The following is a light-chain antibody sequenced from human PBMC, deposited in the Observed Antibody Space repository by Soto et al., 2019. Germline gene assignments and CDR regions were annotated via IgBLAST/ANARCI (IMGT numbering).Light chain of an antibody. J-gene: IGLJ2*01. Sequence: QLVLTQPPSASGTPGQRVTISCSGSSSNIGSNTVNWYQQLPGTAPKLLIYSNNQRPSGFPDRFSGSRSGTSASLAISGLQSEDEADYYCAAWDDSLNGHVVFGGGTKLTVL. V-gene: IGLV1-44*01. CDR2: SNN. CDR3: AAWDDSLNGHVV. CDR1: SSNIGSNT.